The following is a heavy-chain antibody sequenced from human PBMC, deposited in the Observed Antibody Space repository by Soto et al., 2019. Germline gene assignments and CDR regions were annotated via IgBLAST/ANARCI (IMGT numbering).Heavy chain of an antibody. Sequence: GGSLRLSCAASGFTFSSYAMHWVRQAPGKGLEWVAVISYDGSNKYYADSVKGRFTISRDNSKNTLYLQMNSLRAEDTAVYYCARDGAYHYVWGSHRYTASANFDYWGQGTLVTVS. V-gene: IGHV3-30-3*01. CDR2: ISYDGSNK. D-gene: IGHD3-16*02. J-gene: IGHJ4*02. CDR1: GFTFSSYA. CDR3: ARDGAYHYVWGSHRYTASANFDY.